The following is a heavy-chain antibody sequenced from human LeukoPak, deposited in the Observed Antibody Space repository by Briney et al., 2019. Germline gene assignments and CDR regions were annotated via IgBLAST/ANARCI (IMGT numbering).Heavy chain of an antibody. D-gene: IGHD3-22*01. V-gene: IGHV5-51*01. CDR1: GYSFTSYW. CDR2: IYPGDSDT. CDR3: TTSYFYCRSGYEYYFDY. Sequence: GESLKISCKGSGYSFTSYWIGWLRQMPGKGLEWMGIIYPGDSDTRYSPSFQGQVTISADKSISTAYLQWSSLKASDTAMYYCTTSYFYCRSGYEYYFDYWGQGTLVTVSS. J-gene: IGHJ4*02.